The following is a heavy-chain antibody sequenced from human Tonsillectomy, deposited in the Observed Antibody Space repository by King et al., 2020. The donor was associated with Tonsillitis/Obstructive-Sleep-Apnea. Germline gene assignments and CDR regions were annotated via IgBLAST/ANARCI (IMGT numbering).Heavy chain of an antibody. V-gene: IGHV4-34*01. CDR2: INHSGST. CDR1: GGSFSGYY. CDR3: ARGKAYDYGPYWFDP. D-gene: IGHD4-17*01. J-gene: IGHJ5*02. Sequence: VQLQQWGAGLLKPSETLSLTCAVYGGSFSGYYWSWIRQPPGKGLEWIGEINHSGSTNYNPSLKSRVTISVDTSKNQFSLKLSSVTAADTAVYYCARGKAYDYGPYWFDPWGQGTLVTVSS.